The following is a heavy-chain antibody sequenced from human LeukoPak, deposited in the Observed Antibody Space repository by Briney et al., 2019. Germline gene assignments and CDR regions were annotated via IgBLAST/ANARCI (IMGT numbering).Heavy chain of an antibody. J-gene: IGHJ4*02. CDR3: AKDYSGGSYYPHFDY. D-gene: IGHD1-26*01. CDR1: GFTFSSYG. Sequence: GGSLRLSCAASGFTFSSYGMHWVRQAPGKGLDWVAVISYDGSNKYYADSVKGRFTISRDNSKNTLYLQMNSLRAEDTAVYYCAKDYSGGSYYPHFDYWGQGTLVTVSS. V-gene: IGHV3-30*18. CDR2: ISYDGSNK.